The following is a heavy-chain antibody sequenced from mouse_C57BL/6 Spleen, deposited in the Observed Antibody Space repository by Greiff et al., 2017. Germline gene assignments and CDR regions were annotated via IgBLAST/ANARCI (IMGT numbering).Heavy chain of an antibody. CDR1: GYTFTSYW. CDR3: ARDKKAARCSLDY. D-gene: IGHD6-1*01. V-gene: IGHV1-52*01. J-gene: IGHJ2*01. Sequence: QVHVQQPGAELVRPGSSVKLSCKASGYTFTSYWMHWVKQRPIQGLEWIGNIDPSDSETHYNQKFKDKATLTVDKSSSTAYMQLSSLTSEDSAVYDSARDKKAARCSLDYWGQGTTVTVSS. CDR2: IDPSDSET.